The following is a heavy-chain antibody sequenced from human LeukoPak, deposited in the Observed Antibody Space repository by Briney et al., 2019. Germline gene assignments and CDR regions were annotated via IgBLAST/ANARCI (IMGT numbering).Heavy chain of an antibody. CDR2: ISGSGGST. CDR1: GFTFSSYA. J-gene: IGHJ4*02. V-gene: IGHV3-23*01. D-gene: IGHD5-24*01. Sequence: GGSLRLSCAASGFTFSSYAMSWVRQAPGKGLEWVSDISGSGGSTYYADSVKGRFTISRDNSKNTLYLQMNSLRAEDTAVYYCAKDATRNGYLPRYYFDYWGQGTLVTVSS. CDR3: AKDATRNGYLPRYYFDY.